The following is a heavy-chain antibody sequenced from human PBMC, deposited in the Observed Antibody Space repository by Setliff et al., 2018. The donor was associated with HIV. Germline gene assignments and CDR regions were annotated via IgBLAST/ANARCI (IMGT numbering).Heavy chain of an antibody. CDR1: EFTFSDYS. Sequence: GGSLRLSCTASEFTFSDYSMSWVRQAPGKGLEWVSYITSAGTIYYADSVKGRFTISRDNAKNSLYLQMNSLRAEDTAVYYCARVRGRGYYTLLYYFDNWGQGTLVTVS. J-gene: IGHJ4*02. CDR2: ITSAGTI. V-gene: IGHV3-11*01. D-gene: IGHD3-3*01. CDR3: ARVRGRGYYTLLYYFDN.